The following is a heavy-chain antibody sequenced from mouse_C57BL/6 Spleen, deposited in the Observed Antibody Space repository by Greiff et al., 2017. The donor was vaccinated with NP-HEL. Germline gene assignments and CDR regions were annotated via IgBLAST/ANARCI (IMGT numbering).Heavy chain of an antibody. J-gene: IGHJ4*01. CDR1: GYTFTSYW. CDR3: ARVGRGSSGHGAMDY. Sequence: QVQLQQPGAELVKPGASVKMSCKASGYTFTSYWITWVKQRPGQGLEWIGDIYPGSGSTNYNEKFKSKATLTVDTSSSTAYMQLSSLTSEDSAVYYCARVGRGSSGHGAMDYWGQGTSVTVSS. V-gene: IGHV1-55*01. CDR2: IYPGSGST. D-gene: IGHD3-2*02.